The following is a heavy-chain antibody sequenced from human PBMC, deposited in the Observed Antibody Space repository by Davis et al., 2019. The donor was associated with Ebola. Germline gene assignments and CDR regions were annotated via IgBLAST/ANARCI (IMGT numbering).Heavy chain of an antibody. V-gene: IGHV5-51*01. J-gene: IGHJ6*02. CDR1: GYIFANYW. D-gene: IGHD3-16*01. CDR3: AIPLGGSYSYYGMDV. Sequence: GESLKISCKGSGYIFANYWIAWVRQMPGKGLEWMGIIYSGDSDTRYSPSFQGQVTISVDKSMNTAYLQWSSLKASDTAMYYCAIPLGGSYSYYGMDVWGQGTSVTVSS. CDR2: IYSGDSDT.